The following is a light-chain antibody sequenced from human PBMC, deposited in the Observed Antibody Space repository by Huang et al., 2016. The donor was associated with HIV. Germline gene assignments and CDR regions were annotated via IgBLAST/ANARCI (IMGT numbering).Light chain of an antibody. CDR2: GAS. CDR1: QSVSNDY. J-gene: IGKJ1*01. V-gene: IGKV3-20*01. Sequence: EIVLTQSPGTLSLSPGERVTLSCRASQSVSNDYLAWYQQKPGLAPRLLIFGASSRATGIPDRFVGSGSETDFTLTISRLEPEDFAVYYCQQYGTSPVTFGQGTKLEIK. CDR3: QQYGTSPVT.